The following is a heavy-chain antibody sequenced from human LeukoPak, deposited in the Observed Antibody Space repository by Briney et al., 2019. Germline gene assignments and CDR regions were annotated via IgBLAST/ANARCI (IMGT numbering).Heavy chain of an antibody. Sequence: ASVKVSCKASGYTFTGYYMHWVRQAPGQGLEWMGWINPNSGGTNYAQKFQGRVTMTRDTSISTAYMELSRLRSDDTAVYYCARDPNGIELGIDYWGQGTLVTVSS. CDR2: INPNSGGT. CDR3: ARDPNGIELGIDY. D-gene: IGHD6-13*01. V-gene: IGHV1-2*02. CDR1: GYTFTGYY. J-gene: IGHJ4*02.